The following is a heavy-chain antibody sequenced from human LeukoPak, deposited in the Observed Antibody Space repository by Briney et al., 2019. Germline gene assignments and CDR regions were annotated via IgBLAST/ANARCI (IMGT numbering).Heavy chain of an antibody. J-gene: IGHJ4*02. Sequence: ASVKLSCTASGYTFTNNYMHWVRQAPGQGHEWMGIVNPSGGSTNYAQKFQGRVTMTRDTSTSTVYMELSSLRSEDTAVYYCARAVGIVVVVVATLDYWGQGTLVTVSS. D-gene: IGHD2-15*01. CDR3: ARAVGIVVVVVATLDY. V-gene: IGHV1-46*01. CDR1: GYTFTNNY. CDR2: VNPSGGST.